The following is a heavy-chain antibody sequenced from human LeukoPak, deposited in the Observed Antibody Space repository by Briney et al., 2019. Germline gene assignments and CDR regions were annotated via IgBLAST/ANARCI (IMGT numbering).Heavy chain of an antibody. V-gene: IGHV4-59*01. CDR1: GGSISSYY. D-gene: IGHD5-18*01. CDR2: IYYSGST. Sequence: SETLSLTCTVSGGSISSYYWSWIRQPPGKGLEWIGYIYYSGSTNYNPSLKSRVTISVDTSKNQFSLKLSSVTAADTAVYYCARGLLGGYGYGYYFDYWGQGTLSPSPQ. J-gene: IGHJ4*02. CDR3: ARGLLGGYGYGYYFDY.